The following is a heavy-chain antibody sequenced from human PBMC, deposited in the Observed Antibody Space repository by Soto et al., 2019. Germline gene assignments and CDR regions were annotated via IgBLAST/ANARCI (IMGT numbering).Heavy chain of an antibody. CDR2: IYHSGST. CDR1: GGSISSSNW. J-gene: IGHJ4*02. CDR3: ARAHDSSGYYYANDY. D-gene: IGHD3-22*01. Sequence: QVQLQESGPGLVKPSGTLSLTCAVSGGSISSSNWWSWVRQPAGKGLGWIGEIYHSGSTNYNPSLKSRVTISVDKSKNQFSLKLSSVTAADTAVYYCARAHDSSGYYYANDYWGQGTLVTVSS. V-gene: IGHV4-4*02.